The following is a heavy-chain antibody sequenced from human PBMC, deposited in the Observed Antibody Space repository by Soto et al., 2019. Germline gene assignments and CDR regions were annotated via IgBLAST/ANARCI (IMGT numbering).Heavy chain of an antibody. J-gene: IGHJ6*02. D-gene: IGHD6-13*01. CDR2: VYSSGTT. CDR3: ARDSGSSEYYYYGMDV. Sequence: KPPETLSLTCSVSGGSINSYWWSWIRQPAGKGLGWIGRVYSSGTTDYNPSLNSRATISVDTSKNQFSLKLSSVTAADTAVYYCARDSGSSEYYYYGMDVWGQGTTVTVSS. CDR1: GGSINSYW. V-gene: IGHV4-4*07.